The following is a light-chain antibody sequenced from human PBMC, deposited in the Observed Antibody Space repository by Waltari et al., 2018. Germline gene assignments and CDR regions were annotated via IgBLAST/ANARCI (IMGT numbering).Light chain of an antibody. V-gene: IGKV1-5*03. CDR2: KAS. Sequence: DIQMPQSPSTLSASVGDSFSITCRDSQSVKNNLAWYQQKPGNGIQDVLHKASRLESGVPTRFSGSGYGTEFILTISSLQPDDFATYYCQEYDSLPITFGGGTRVEIK. CDR1: QSVKNN. CDR3: QEYDSLPIT. J-gene: IGKJ4*01.